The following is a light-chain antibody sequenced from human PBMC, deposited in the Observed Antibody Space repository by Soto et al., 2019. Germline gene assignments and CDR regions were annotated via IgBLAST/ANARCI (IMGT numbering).Light chain of an antibody. CDR2: VNS. V-gene: IGLV1-40*01. CDR3: QSYDSSLSGYVL. CDR1: SSNIGAGYD. J-gene: IGLJ2*01. Sequence: QTVVTQPPSVSGAPGQRVTISCTGSSSNIGAGYDVHWYQQLPGTAPKLLIYVNSNRPSGVPDRFSGSKSGTSASLAITGLQAEDEADYYCQSYDSSLSGYVLFGGGTKLTVL.